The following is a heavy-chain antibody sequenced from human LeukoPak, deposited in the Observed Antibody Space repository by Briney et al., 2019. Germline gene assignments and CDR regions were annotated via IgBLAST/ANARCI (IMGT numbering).Heavy chain of an antibody. CDR1: GGSISSYY. CDR2: IYYSGST. V-gene: IGHV4-59*01. J-gene: IGHJ4*02. Sequence: PSETLSLTCTVSGGSISSYYWSWIRQPPGKGLEWIGYIYYSGSTNYNPSLKSRVTISVDTSKNQFSLKLSSVTAADTAVYYCARGVYGYFDYWGQGTLVTVSS. D-gene: IGHD3-10*01. CDR3: ARGVYGYFDY.